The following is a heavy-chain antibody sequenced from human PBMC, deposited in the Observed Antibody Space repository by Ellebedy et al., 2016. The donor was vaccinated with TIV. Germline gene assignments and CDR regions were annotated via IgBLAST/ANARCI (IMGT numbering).Heavy chain of an antibody. D-gene: IGHD3-16*01. Sequence: GESLKISXAASGFTFSDYYMSWVRQAPGKGLEWVGRIKSKTDGGTTDYAAPVKGRFTISRDDSKNTLYLQMNSLKTEDTAVYYCTTWGGYWGQGTLVTVSS. CDR3: TTWGGY. J-gene: IGHJ4*02. CDR2: IKSKTDGGTT. V-gene: IGHV3-15*01. CDR1: GFTFSDYY.